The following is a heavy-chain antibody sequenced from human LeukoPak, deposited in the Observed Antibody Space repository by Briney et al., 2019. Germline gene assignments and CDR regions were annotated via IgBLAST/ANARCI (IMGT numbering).Heavy chain of an antibody. V-gene: IGHV4-61*02. J-gene: IGHJ4*02. CDR2: IYTSGST. D-gene: IGHD3-22*01. Sequence: KTSQTLSLTCTVSGGSISSGSYYWSWIRQPAGKGLEWIGRIYTSGSTNYNPSLKSRVTISVDTSKNQFSLKLSSVTAADTAVYYCARENPEGAVITTLDYWGQGTLVTVSS. CDR3: ARENPEGAVITTLDY. CDR1: GGSISSGSYY.